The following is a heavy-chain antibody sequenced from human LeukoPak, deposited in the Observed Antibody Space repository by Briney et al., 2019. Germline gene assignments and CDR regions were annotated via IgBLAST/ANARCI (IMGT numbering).Heavy chain of an antibody. J-gene: IGHJ4*02. CDR1: GFTFSSYW. V-gene: IGHV3-7*01. D-gene: IGHD5-12*01. CDR2: IKQDGSEK. Sequence: GGSLRLSCAASGFTFSSYWMSWVRQAPGKGLEWVANIKQDGSEKYYVDSVKGRFTISRDNAKNSLYLQMNSLRAEDTAVYYCAREGGYSGYDFHYWGQGTLVTVSS. CDR3: AREGGYSGYDFHY.